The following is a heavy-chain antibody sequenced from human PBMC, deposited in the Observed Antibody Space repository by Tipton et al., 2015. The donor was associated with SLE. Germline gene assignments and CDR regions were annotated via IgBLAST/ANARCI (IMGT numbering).Heavy chain of an antibody. Sequence: TLSLTCAVYGGSFSGYYWSWIRQPPGKGLEYIGEINHSGSTNYSPSLKSRVTISIDTSKNQFSLKLSSVTAADTAVYYCATNGHGETYEFFTEYLRHWGQGTLVTVSS. CDR2: INHSGST. D-gene: IGHD5-12*01. J-gene: IGHJ1*01. CDR3: ATNGHGETYEFFTEYLRH. V-gene: IGHV4-34*01. CDR1: GGSFSGYY.